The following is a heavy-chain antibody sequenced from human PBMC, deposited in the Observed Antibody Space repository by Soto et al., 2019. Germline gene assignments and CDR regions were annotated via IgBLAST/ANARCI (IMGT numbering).Heavy chain of an antibody. V-gene: IGHV4-39*01. D-gene: IGHD3-16*01. CDR1: GVSISSSSHY. Sequence: PSETLSLTCSVSGVSISSSSHYWAWVRQAPGQGLEWLGSGYQSGNTFYNPSLRNRVAVSVDTSTNQISLRVKSVTAADTGGYFCGRHALQNDLDLGGQGTPVTASS. CDR3: GRHALQNDLDL. CDR2: GYQSGNT. J-gene: IGHJ4*02.